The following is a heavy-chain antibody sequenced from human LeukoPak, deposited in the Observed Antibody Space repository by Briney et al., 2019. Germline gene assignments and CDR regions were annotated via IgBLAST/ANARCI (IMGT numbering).Heavy chain of an antibody. CDR1: GGSIRSDNYY. J-gene: IGHJ3*02. Sequence: SETLSLTCTVSGGSIRSDNYYWSWIRQPAGKGLEWIGRINTSGNTNYNPSLESRVTISVDKSKNQFSLKLSSVTAADTAVYFCARDVLWFGELFYAFDIWGQGTMVTVSS. CDR3: ARDVLWFGELFYAFDI. V-gene: IGHV4-61*02. CDR2: INTSGNT. D-gene: IGHD3-10*01.